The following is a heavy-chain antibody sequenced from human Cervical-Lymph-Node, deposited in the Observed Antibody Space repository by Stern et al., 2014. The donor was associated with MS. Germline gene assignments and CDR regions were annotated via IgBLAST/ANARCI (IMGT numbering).Heavy chain of an antibody. CDR1: GYTFTSYD. J-gene: IGHJ5*02. CDR2: MNPNSGNT. D-gene: IGHD2-2*01. V-gene: IGHV1-8*01. Sequence: VQLVQSGPEARGPGDSVTVSCKTSGYTFTSYDINWVRQAAGHGLEWMGWMNPNSGNTGYAQKFQGRVSMTRDTSITTAYMELSSLTSEDTAVYYCARSRIVVEPGAGRGWFDPWGQGTLVTVSS. CDR3: ARSRIVVEPGAGRGWFDP.